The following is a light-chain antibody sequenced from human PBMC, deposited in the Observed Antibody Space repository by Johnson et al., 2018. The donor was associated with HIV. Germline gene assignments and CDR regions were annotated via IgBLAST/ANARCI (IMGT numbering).Light chain of an antibody. Sequence: QSLLTQPPSVSAAPGQKVTISCSGSSSNIGNNYVSWYQQLPGTAPKLLIYENNKLPSGIPDRFSGSKSGTSATLGITGLQTGDEADYYGGTWDSSLRAGVFGTGTKVTVL. J-gene: IGLJ1*01. V-gene: IGLV1-51*02. CDR3: GTWDSSLRAGV. CDR1: SSNIGNNY. CDR2: ENN.